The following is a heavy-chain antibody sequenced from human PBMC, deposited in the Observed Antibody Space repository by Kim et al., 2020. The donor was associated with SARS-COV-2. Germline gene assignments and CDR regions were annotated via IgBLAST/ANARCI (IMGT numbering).Heavy chain of an antibody. J-gene: IGHJ6*02. Sequence: ASVKVSCKASGYTFTGYYMHWVRQAPGQGLEWMGRINPNSGGTNYAQKFQGRVTMTRDTSISTAYMELSRLRSDDTAVYYCAREPGNSSSWYRYYYYGMDVWGQGTTVTVSS. CDR3: AREPGNSSSWYRYYYYGMDV. V-gene: IGHV1-2*06. D-gene: IGHD6-13*01. CDR1: GYTFTGYY. CDR2: INPNSGGT.